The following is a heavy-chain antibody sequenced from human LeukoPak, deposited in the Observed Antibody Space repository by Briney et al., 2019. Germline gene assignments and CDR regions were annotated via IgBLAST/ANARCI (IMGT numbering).Heavy chain of an antibody. J-gene: IGHJ6*03. V-gene: IGHV3-30*02. Sequence: GGSLRLSCAASGFTFSSYGMHWVRQAPGKGLEWVAVIWYDGSNKYYTDSVKGRFTISRDNSKNTLYLQMNSLRTEDTAVYYCAKGSYYYCIDVWGKGTTVTVSS. CDR3: AKGSYYYCIDV. CDR1: GFTFSSYG. CDR2: IWYDGSNK.